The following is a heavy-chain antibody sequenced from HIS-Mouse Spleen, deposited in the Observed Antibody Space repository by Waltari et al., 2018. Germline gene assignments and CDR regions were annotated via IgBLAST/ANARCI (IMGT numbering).Heavy chain of an antibody. CDR1: GGSISSSSYY. Sequence: QLQLQESGPGLVKPSETLSLTCTVSGGSISSSSYYWGWIRQPPGKGLEGIGSIYYSGSTYHHPSLMSRVTIAVDTSKNQFSLKLSSVTAADTAVYYCAREIPYSSSWYDWYFDLWGRGTLVTVSS. J-gene: IGHJ2*01. CDR3: AREIPYSSSWYDWYFDL. D-gene: IGHD6-13*01. CDR2: IYYSGST. V-gene: IGHV4-39*07.